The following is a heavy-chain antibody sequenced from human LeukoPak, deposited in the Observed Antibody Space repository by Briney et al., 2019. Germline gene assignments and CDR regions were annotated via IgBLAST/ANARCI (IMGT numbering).Heavy chain of an antibody. CDR3: ARDWSSGSGAFDI. CDR2: IYSGGST. J-gene: IGHJ3*02. V-gene: IGHV3-66*02. CDR1: GFTVSSNY. Sequence: EGSLRLSCAASGFTVSSNYMSWVRQAPGKGLEWVSVIYSGGSTYYADSVKGRFTISRDNSKNTLYLQMNSLRAEDTAVYYCARDWSSGSGAFDIWGQGTMVTVSS. D-gene: IGHD3-22*01.